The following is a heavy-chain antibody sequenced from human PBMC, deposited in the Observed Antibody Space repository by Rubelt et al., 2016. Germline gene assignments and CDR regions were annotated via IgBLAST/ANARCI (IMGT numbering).Heavy chain of an antibody. J-gene: IGHJ1*01. D-gene: IGHD6-25*01. V-gene: IGHV4-4*02. CDR2: IFHSGST. CDR3: SASAPTLFPLVSCENSPSDTSSVAVXCLAQDF. Sequence: QVQLQDSGPGLVKPSGTLSLTCAVSGGSISRGNWWSWVRQPPGKGLEWIGKIFHSGSTDYNPSLKSRVTMSVDTSKNQFCLKLSSVTAADTAVFYWSASAPTLFPLVSCENSPSDTSSVAVXCLAQDF. CDR1: GGSISRGNW.